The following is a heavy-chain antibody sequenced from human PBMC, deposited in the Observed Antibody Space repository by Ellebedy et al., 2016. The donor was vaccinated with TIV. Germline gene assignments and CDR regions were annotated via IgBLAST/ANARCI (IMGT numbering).Heavy chain of an antibody. D-gene: IGHD3-10*01. J-gene: IGHJ4*02. CDR1: GDSISSSGYY. Sequence: MPSETLSLTCTVSGDSISSSGYYWSWIRQPPGRGLEWIGYIYYSGRTNYNPSLKSRVTMSVDTSKNQFSLKLSSVTAADTAVYYCARHSTVRLPRFSHWGQGTLVTVSS. V-gene: IGHV4-61*05. CDR2: IYYSGRT. CDR3: ARHSTVRLPRFSH.